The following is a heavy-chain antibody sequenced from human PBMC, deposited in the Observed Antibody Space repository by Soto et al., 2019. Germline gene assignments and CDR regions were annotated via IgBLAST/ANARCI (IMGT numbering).Heavy chain of an antibody. CDR3: TRSWGTYSYHFDS. V-gene: IGHV5-51*01. D-gene: IGHD2-15*01. J-gene: IGHJ4*02. CDR1: GYSFASYW. Sequence: GESLKISCKDSGYSFASYWIGWVRQMPGKGLEWMGIIFAGDSSTRYNPSFQGQVTISADKSISTAYLQWSSLKASDTAIYYCTRSWGTYSYHFDSWGQGTQVTVSS. CDR2: IFAGDSST.